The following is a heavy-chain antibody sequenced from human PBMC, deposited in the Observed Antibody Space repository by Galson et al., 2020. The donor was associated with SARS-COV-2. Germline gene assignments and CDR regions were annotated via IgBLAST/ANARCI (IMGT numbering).Heavy chain of an antibody. J-gene: IGHJ6*02. CDR3: ARSLGHDSGGYYYFYGMDV. V-gene: IGHV4-34*01. D-gene: IGHD3-22*01. Sequence: SETLSLTCGVSGASLRENYWTWIRQPPGKGLEWIGEIKHSGSANYNPSLVSRATLSVDTSGSFFSLKLSSVTAADPAVYYCARSLGHDSGGYYYFYGMDVWGQGTTVTVSS. CDR2: IKHSGSA. CDR1: GASLRENY.